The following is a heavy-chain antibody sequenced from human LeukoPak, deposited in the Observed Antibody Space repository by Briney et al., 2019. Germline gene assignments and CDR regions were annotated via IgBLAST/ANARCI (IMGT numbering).Heavy chain of an antibody. CDR1: GFTFSDYY. J-gene: IGHJ4*02. Sequence: KPGGSLRLSCAASGFTFSDYYMSWIRQAPGKGLEWVSYISSSGSTIYYADSVKGRFTISRDNAKNSLYLQMNSLRVEDTAVYYCARDYYDSSGHFDYWGQGTLVTVSS. D-gene: IGHD3-22*01. CDR2: ISSSGSTI. CDR3: ARDYYDSSGHFDY. V-gene: IGHV3-11*04.